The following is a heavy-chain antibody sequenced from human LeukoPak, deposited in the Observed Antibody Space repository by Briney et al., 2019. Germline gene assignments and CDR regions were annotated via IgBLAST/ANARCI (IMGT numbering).Heavy chain of an antibody. CDR1: GFTFSSYW. D-gene: IGHD3-3*01. CDR3: ARGHDFWSGYYNWFDP. V-gene: IGHV3-7*01. J-gene: IGHJ5*02. Sequence: PGGSLRLSCAASGFTFSSYWMSWVRQAPGKGLEWVANIKQDGSEKYYVDSVKGRFTISRDSAKNSLYLQMNSLRAEDTAVYYCARGHDFWSGYYNWFDPWGQGTLVTVSS. CDR2: IKQDGSEK.